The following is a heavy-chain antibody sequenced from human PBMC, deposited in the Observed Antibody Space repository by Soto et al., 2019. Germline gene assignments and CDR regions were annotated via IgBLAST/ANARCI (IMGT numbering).Heavy chain of an antibody. J-gene: IGHJ5*02. D-gene: IGHD1-26*01. CDR2: ISADNGKT. Sequence: QVQLVQSGAEVKKPGASVKVSCKASGYTFTSYGISWVRQAPGQGLEWMGWISADNGKTKYAQKIQGRVTMTTDTSTSIAYMELRSLRSDDTAVSYCGRWISGSYSDGFDPWGQGTLVTVST. CDR1: GYTFTSYG. CDR3: GRWISGSYSDGFDP. V-gene: IGHV1-18*01.